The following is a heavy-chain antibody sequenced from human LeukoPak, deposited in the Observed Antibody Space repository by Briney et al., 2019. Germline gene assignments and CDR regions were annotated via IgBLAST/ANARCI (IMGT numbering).Heavy chain of an antibody. CDR2: FDPEDGET. J-gene: IGHJ4*02. D-gene: IGHD2-2*01. CDR1: GYTLTELS. CDR3: ATDRRKKGGVVPAAYFDY. Sequence: ASVTVSCKVSGYTLTELSMHWVRQAPGKGLEWMGGFDPEDGETIYAQKFQGRVTMTEDTSTDTAYMELSSLRSEDTAVYYCATDRRKKGGVVPAAYFDYWGQRTLVTASS. V-gene: IGHV1-24*01.